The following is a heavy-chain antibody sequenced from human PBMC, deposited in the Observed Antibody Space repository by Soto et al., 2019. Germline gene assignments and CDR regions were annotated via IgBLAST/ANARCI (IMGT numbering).Heavy chain of an antibody. V-gene: IGHV3-21*01. CDR3: ARDPDRGGIDIVVVLPFYYYGMDV. J-gene: IGHJ6*02. CDR2: ISSSSSYI. CDR1: GFTFSSYS. Sequence: EVQLVESGGGLVKPGGSLRLSCAASGFTFSSYSMNWVRQAPGKGLEWVSSISSSSSYIYYADSVKGRFTISRDNAKNSLYLQMNSLRAEDTAVYYCARDPDRGGIDIVVVLPFYYYGMDVWGQGTTVTVSS. D-gene: IGHD2-2*01.